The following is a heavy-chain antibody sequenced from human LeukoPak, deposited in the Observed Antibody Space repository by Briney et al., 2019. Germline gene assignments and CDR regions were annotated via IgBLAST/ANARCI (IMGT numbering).Heavy chain of an antibody. Sequence: GGSLRLSCAASGFTFSSYSMNWVRQAPGKGLEWVSSISSSSSYIYYADSVKGRFTISRDNAKNSLNLQMNSLRAEDTAVYYCARDREAGDYVWGNYRPIAGFDYWGQGTLVTVSS. V-gene: IGHV3-21*01. CDR1: GFTFSSYS. D-gene: IGHD3-16*02. CDR2: ISSSSSYI. J-gene: IGHJ4*02. CDR3: ARDREAGDYVWGNYRPIAGFDY.